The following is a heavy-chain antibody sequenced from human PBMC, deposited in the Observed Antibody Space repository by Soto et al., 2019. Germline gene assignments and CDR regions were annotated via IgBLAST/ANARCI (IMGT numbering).Heavy chain of an antibody. D-gene: IGHD5-18*01. CDR3: AKDGGYSYGPYDY. Sequence: EVQLVESGGGLVQPGGSLRLSCAASGFTFGSYSMNWVRQAPGKGLEWVSYISSSSSTIYYADSVEGRFTISRDNAKNSLYLQMYSLRAEDKAVYYCAKDGGYSYGPYDYWGQGTLVTVSS. V-gene: IGHV3-48*01. J-gene: IGHJ4*02. CDR2: ISSSSSTI. CDR1: GFTFGSYS.